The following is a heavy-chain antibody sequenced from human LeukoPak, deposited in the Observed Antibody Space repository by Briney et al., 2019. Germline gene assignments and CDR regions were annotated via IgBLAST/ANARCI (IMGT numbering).Heavy chain of an antibody. CDR2: MNPNSGNT. J-gene: IGHJ3*02. V-gene: IGHV1-8*01. D-gene: IGHD2-2*01. CDR1: GYTFTSYD. Sequence: ASMKVSCKASGYTFTSYDINWVRQATGQGLEWMGWMNPNSGNTGYAQKFQGRVTMTRDTSINTAYMEVSSLRSEDTAVYYCARVRGIYQDAFDIWGQGTMVTVSS. CDR3: ARVRGIYQDAFDI.